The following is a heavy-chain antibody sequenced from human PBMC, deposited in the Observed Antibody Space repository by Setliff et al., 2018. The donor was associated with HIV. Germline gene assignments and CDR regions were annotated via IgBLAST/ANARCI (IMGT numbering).Heavy chain of an antibody. J-gene: IGHJ3*02. Sequence: ASVKVSCKASGYTFTDNYIHWVRQAPGQGLEWMAWINSATGGTNYAQSFQGWVTVARDTSINTVYMELSSLKSDDTAVYYCAGDYLHVFDIWGQGTMVTVSS. CDR3: AGDYLHVFDI. CDR2: INSATGGT. CDR1: GYTFTDNY. V-gene: IGHV1-2*04.